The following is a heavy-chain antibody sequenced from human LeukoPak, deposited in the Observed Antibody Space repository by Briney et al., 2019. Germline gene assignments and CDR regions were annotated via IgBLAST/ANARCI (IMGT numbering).Heavy chain of an antibody. J-gene: IGHJ4*02. D-gene: IGHD3-10*01. Sequence: GGSLRLSCAASGFTFSIYGMHWVRQAPGKGLEWVALIWFDGTKKYYADSVKGRFTISRDNSKNTLYLQMNSLRAEDTAVHYCAREEATTVRGVSDYWGQGTLVTVSS. CDR1: GFTFSIYG. CDR2: IWFDGTKK. CDR3: AREEATTVRGVSDY. V-gene: IGHV3-33*01.